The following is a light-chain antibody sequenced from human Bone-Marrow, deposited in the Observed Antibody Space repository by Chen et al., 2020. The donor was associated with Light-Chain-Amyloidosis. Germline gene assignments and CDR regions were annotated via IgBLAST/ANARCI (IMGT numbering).Light chain of an antibody. CDR2: WAS. Sequence: DIVMTQSPDSLALSLGERATIRCKSSQTVLSSSDNKNYLDWYQQKPGHPPKLLISWASTRESGVTDRVSGSGSGTDFTLTINSLQAEDVAVYYCHQYYGAPLTFGGGTKVEVK. CDR3: HQYYGAPLT. J-gene: IGKJ4*01. V-gene: IGKV4-1*01. CDR1: QTVLSSSDNKNY.